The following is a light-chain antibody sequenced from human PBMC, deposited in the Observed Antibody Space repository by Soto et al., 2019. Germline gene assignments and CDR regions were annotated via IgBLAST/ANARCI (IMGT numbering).Light chain of an antibody. J-gene: IGLJ2*01. CDR3: QTWDTGARVV. Sequence: QPVLTQSPSASASLGASVKLTCTLSSGHSSYAIAWHQQQPEKGPRYLMKLSIDGSHSKGDGIPDRFSGSSSGAERYLTISSLQSEDEADYYCQTWDTGARVVFGGGTQLTVL. CDR1: SGHSSYA. CDR2: LSIDGSH. V-gene: IGLV4-69*01.